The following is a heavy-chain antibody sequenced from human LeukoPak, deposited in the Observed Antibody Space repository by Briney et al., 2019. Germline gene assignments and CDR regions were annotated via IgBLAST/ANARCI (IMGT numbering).Heavy chain of an antibody. CDR3: ARDTSSGSLKGAFDL. V-gene: IGHV4-39*07. CDR2: IYYSGST. CDR1: GGSIRSSSYY. J-gene: IGHJ3*01. Sequence: SETLSLTCTVSGGSIRSSSYYWGWIRQPPGKGLEWIGSIYYSGSTYYNPSLKSRVTISVDTSKNQFSLKLSSVTAADTAIYYCARDTSSGSLKGAFDLWGQGTMVTVSS. D-gene: IGHD6-19*01.